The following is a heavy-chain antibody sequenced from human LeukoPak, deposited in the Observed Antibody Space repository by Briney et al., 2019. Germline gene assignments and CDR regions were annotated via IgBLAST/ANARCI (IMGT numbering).Heavy chain of an antibody. CDR3: VKGSAAVRPYYFDY. V-gene: IGHV3-23*01. CDR2: ISGTGYST. Sequence: GGSLRLSCAASGFTFENFAMSWVSQAPGKGLEWVSAISGTGYSTYYADSVKGRFTISRDNSKNTLYLQMNSLRGDDTAVYYCVKGSAAVRPYYFDYWGQGTLVTVSS. CDR1: GFTFENFA. D-gene: IGHD6-13*01. J-gene: IGHJ4*02.